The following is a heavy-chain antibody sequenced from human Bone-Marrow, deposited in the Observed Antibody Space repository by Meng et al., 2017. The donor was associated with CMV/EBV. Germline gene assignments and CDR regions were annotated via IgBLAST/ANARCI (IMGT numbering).Heavy chain of an antibody. V-gene: IGHV1-2*02. CDR2: INPNSGGT. Sequence: ASVKVSCKASGYTFTGYYMHWVRQAPGQGLEWMGWINPNSGGTNYAQKFQGRVTMTRDTSISTAYMELSRLRSDDTAVYYCARDTDPAARSYYYYYGMDVCGQGTTVTASS. CDR3: ARDTDPAARSYYYYYGMDV. CDR1: GYTFTGYY. D-gene: IGHD6-6*01. J-gene: IGHJ6*02.